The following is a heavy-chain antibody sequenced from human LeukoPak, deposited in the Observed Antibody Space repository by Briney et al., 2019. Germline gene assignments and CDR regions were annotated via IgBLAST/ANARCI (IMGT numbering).Heavy chain of an antibody. J-gene: IGHJ4*02. D-gene: IGHD3-22*01. CDR3: ARALPGYYDSSGYSYGY. CDR2: IYYSGST. CDR1: GGSISSGGYS. V-gene: IGHV4-61*08. Sequence: SQTLSLTCAVSGGSISSGGYSWSWIRQPPGKGLEWIGYIYYSGSTNYNPSLKSRVTISVDTSKNQFSLKLSSVTAADTAVYYCARALPGYYDSSGYSYGYWGQGTLVTVSS.